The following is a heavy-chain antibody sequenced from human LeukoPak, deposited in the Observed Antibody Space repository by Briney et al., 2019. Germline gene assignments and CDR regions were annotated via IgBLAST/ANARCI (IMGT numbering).Heavy chain of an antibody. J-gene: IGHJ4*02. D-gene: IGHD3-10*01. CDR3: ARDLMERYYGSGSYYY. Sequence: GGSLRLSCAASGFTFSSYSMNWVRQAPGKGLEWVSYISSSSSTIYYADSVKGRFTISRDNAKNSLYLQMNSLRAEDTAVYYCARDLMERYYGSGSYYYWGQGTLVTVSP. CDR2: ISSSSSTI. V-gene: IGHV3-48*04. CDR1: GFTFSSYS.